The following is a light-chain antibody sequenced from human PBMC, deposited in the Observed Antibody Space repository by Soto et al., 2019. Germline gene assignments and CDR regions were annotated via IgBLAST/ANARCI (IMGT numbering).Light chain of an antibody. V-gene: IGLV1-47*01. CDR1: SSNIGTNY. CDR2: GNN. Sequence: QSVLTQPPSASGTPGQTVTISSSGSSSNIGTNYVSWYQQLPGTAPRLLIYGNNQRPSGVPDRFSGSRSGTSASLAISGLRSEDEADYYCASWDDSLSGVVFGGGNKVTVL. J-gene: IGLJ3*02. CDR3: ASWDDSLSGVV.